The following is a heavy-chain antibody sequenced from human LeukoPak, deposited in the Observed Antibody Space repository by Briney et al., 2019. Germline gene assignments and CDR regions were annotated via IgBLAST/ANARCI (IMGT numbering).Heavy chain of an antibody. CDR2: MSGSGRST. CDR1: GLTFSSFA. V-gene: IGHV3-23*01. CDR3: AKMKGATYLYYYAMDV. J-gene: IGHJ6*04. Sequence: PGESLRLSCTASGLTFSSFAVSWVRQAPGKGLEWVSAMSGSGRSTYYADTVRGRCTVSRDNSKNTLYLQMNSLRAEDTALYYCAKMKGATYLYYYAMDVWGKGTTVAVSS. D-gene: IGHD5-24*01.